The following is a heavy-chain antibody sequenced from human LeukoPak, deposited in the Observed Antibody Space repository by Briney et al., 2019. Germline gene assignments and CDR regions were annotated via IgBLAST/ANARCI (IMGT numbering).Heavy chain of an antibody. CDR1: GDSISSYY. Sequence: SETLPLTCAVSGDSISSYYWSWIRQPPGKGLEWIGYIYYSGNTNHNPSLKSRVTISVDTSKNQFSLKLSSVTAADTAVYYCARGAYGGYRFFDSWGQGTLVTVSS. CDR3: ARGAYGGYRFFDS. J-gene: IGHJ4*02. CDR2: IYYSGNT. D-gene: IGHD3-16*02. V-gene: IGHV4-59*01.